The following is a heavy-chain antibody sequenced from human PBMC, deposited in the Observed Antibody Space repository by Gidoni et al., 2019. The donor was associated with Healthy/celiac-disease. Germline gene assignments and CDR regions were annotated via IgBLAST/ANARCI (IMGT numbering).Heavy chain of an antibody. CDR1: GYSFTSYW. CDR2: IHPGDSDT. Sequence: EVQLVQSGAEVKKPGESLTISCKGSGYSFTSYWIGWVRQMPGKGLEWMGIIHPGDSDTRDSPSVQGQVTISADKSISTAYLQWSSLKASDTAMYYCATSDEPGAGGVGMDVWGQVTTVTVSS. J-gene: IGHJ6*02. D-gene: IGHD3-16*01. CDR3: ATSDEPGAGGVGMDV. V-gene: IGHV5-51*01.